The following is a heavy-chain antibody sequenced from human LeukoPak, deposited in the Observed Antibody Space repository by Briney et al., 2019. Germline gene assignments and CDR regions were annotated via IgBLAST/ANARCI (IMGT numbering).Heavy chain of an antibody. CDR1: GGTFSSYA. CDR2: IISIFGAA. J-gene: IGHJ3*02. Sequence: PSVKLSFKSSGGTFSSYANSWVRHAPGQGLEWMGGIISIFGAANYAQKFQGRVTITADESTSTAYMVLSSLRSEDRAVYYCAILTMIVTRYAFDIWGQGTMVTVSS. V-gene: IGHV1-69*13. CDR3: AILTMIVTRYAFDI. D-gene: IGHD3-22*01.